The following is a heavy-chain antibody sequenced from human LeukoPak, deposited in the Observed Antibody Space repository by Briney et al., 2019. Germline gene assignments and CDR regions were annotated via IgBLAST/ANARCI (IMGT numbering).Heavy chain of an antibody. V-gene: IGHV3-9*01. J-gene: IGHJ4*02. CDR2: ISWNSGSI. CDR3: ARNPRRAAAGFYFDY. Sequence: GRSLRLSCAASGFTFDDYAMHWVRQAPGKGLEWVSSISWNSGSIVYADSVKGRFTISRDNAKNSLYLQMNSLRAEDTAVYYCARNPRRAAAGFYFDYWGQGTLVTVSS. CDR1: GFTFDDYA. D-gene: IGHD6-13*01.